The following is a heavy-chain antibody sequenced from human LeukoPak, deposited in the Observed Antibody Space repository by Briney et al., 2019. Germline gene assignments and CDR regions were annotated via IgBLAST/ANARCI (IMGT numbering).Heavy chain of an antibody. Sequence: AGGSLRLSCAASGFTFSSYWMYWVRQAPGKGLVWVSRINSDGSSTSYADSVKGRFTISRDNAKNTLYLQMNSLRAEDTAVYYCARVLAYYYDSSGYYVGPYDAFDIWGQGTMVTVSS. CDR2: INSDGSST. J-gene: IGHJ3*02. CDR3: ARVLAYYYDSSGYYVGPYDAFDI. V-gene: IGHV3-74*01. D-gene: IGHD3-22*01. CDR1: GFTFSSYW.